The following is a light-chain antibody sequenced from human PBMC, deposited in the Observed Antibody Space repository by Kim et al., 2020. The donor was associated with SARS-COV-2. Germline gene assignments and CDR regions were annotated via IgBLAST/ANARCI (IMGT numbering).Light chain of an antibody. CDR1: QSISSW. J-gene: IGKJ1*01. Sequence: ATVGERVSITCRASQSISSWLAWYQQKPGKAPKLLIYKASSLESGVPSRFSGSGSGTEFTLTISSLQPDDFATYYCQQYNSYSPTFGQGTKVDIK. CDR2: KAS. CDR3: QQYNSYSPT. V-gene: IGKV1-5*03.